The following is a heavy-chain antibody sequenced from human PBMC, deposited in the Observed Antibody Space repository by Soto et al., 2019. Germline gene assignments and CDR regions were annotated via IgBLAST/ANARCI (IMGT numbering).Heavy chain of an antibody. Sequence: QVQLVESGGGVVQPGRSLRLSCVASGFTFSNNGIHWVRQAPGKGLEWVAVISSDGSKKYYADSVKGRFTISRDNSKNTLYLQMNSLRAEDTAVYYCAMDLDGGSSRFDYWGQRTLVTVSS. CDR2: ISSDGSKK. CDR3: AMDLDGGSSRFDY. D-gene: IGHD2-15*01. V-gene: IGHV3-30*03. CDR1: GFTFSNNG. J-gene: IGHJ4*02.